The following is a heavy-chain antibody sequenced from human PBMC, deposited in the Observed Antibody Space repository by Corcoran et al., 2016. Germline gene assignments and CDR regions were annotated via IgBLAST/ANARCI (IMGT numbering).Heavy chain of an antibody. CDR3: ARRVVVVVAATYYYYGMDV. D-gene: IGHD2-15*01. Sequence: QLFPSFSSVHKPGASVKVSCKASGYTFTSYGISWVRQAPGQGLEWMGWIRAYNGNTNYAQKLQGRGTMTTDTSTSTAYMELRSLRSDDTAVYYCARRVVVVVAATYYYYGMDVWGQGTTVTVSS. J-gene: IGHJ6*02. CDR2: IRAYNGNT. V-gene: IGHV1-18*01. CDR1: GYTFTSYG.